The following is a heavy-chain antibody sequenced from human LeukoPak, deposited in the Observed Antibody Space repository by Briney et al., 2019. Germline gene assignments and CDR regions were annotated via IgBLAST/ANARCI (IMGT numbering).Heavy chain of an antibody. CDR3: ARLHSSSWYEFYFDY. V-gene: IGHV4-59*08. Sequence: SETLSLTCTVSGGSISSYYWSWIRQPPGKGLEWIGNIYYSGGTNYNPSLKCRVTISVDTSKNQFSLKLSSVTAADTAVYYCARLHSSSWYEFYFDYWGQGTLVTVSS. D-gene: IGHD6-13*01. CDR1: GGSISSYY. J-gene: IGHJ4*02. CDR2: IYYSGGT.